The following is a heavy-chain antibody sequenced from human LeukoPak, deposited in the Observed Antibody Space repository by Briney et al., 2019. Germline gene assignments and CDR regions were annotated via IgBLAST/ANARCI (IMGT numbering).Heavy chain of an antibody. D-gene: IGHD3-16*01. CDR3: ARDLTAYFDY. CDR2: IYSGGST. CDR1: GFTVSSNY. Sequence: GGSLRLSCAASGFTVSSNYMSWVRQAPGKGLEWVSVIYSGGSTYYADSVKGRFTISRDNSKKTLYPQMNSLRAEDTAVYYCARDLTAYFDYWGQGTLVTVSS. V-gene: IGHV3-66*01. J-gene: IGHJ4*02.